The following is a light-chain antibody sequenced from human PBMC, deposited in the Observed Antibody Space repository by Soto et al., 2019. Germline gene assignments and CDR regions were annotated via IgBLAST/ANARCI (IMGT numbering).Light chain of an antibody. CDR2: GAS. V-gene: IGKV3-20*01. CDR1: QSVSSNY. J-gene: IGKJ2*01. Sequence: IVLTQSPGTLSLSPGERATLSCRASQSVSSNYVTWYQQKPGQAPRLLIYGASSRATGIPDRFSGSGSGTDFTLIISRLEPEDFAVYYCQQYGSSPMYTFGQGTKLEIK. CDR3: QQYGSSPMYT.